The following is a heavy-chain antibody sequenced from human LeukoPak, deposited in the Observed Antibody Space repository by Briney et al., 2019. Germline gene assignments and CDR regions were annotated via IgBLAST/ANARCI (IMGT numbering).Heavy chain of an antibody. J-gene: IGHJ4*02. CDR1: GGTFSNYT. CDR3: ARGGGILVVTDEAYDY. V-gene: IGHV1-69*05. CDR2: IIPLFDTG. Sequence: GSSVKVSCKPSGGTFSNYTISWVRQAPGQGLEWMGGIIPLFDTGNYAQKFQGRVTMTTDTSTSTAYMELRSLRFDDTAVYYCARGGGILVVTDEAYDYWGQGTLVTVSS. D-gene: IGHD3-16*02.